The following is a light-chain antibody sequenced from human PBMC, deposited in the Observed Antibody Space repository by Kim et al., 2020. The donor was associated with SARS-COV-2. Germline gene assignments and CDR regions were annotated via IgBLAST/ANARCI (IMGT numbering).Light chain of an antibody. CDR1: TGSVTSGHY. V-gene: IGLV7-46*01. CDR3: LLSYSGGFGV. J-gene: IGLJ2*01. Sequence: QAVVTQEPSLTVSPGGTVTLTCGSSTGSVTSGHYPYWIQQRPGQAPRTLIYDTKKRHSWTPVRFSGSLLGGKAALTLSGAQPEDEADYYCLLSYSGGFGVFGGGTQLTVL. CDR2: DTK.